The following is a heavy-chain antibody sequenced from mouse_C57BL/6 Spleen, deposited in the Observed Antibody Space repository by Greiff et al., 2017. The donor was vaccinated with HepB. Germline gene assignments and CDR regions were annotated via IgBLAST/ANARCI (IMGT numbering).Heavy chain of an antibody. J-gene: IGHJ2*01. CDR2: ILPGSGST. CDR1: GYTFTGYW. V-gene: IGHV1-9*01. CDR3: ARTLYYYGSSGVDY. D-gene: IGHD1-1*01. Sequence: VKLSCKATGYTFTGYWIEWVKQRPGHGLEWIGEILPGSGSTNYNEKFKGKATFTADTSSNTAYMQLSSLTTEDSAIYYCARTLYYYGSSGVDYWGQGTTLTVSS.